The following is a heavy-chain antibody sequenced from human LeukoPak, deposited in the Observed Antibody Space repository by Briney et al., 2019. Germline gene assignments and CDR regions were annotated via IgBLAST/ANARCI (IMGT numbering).Heavy chain of an antibody. CDR2: IDPSDSYT. D-gene: IGHD6-6*01. V-gene: IGHV5-10-1*01. CDR1: GYSFTSYW. Sequence: GESLKISCQGSGYSFTSYWINWVRQMPGKGLVWLGRIDPSDSYTNHSPSFQGHVTISADKSLSTAYLQWSSLKASDTAMYYCARHRPGGAGDYLGQGSMVSVSS. CDR3: ARHRPGGAGDY. J-gene: IGHJ4*02.